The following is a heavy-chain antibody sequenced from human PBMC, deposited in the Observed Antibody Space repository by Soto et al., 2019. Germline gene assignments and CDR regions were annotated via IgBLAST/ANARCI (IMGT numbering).Heavy chain of an antibody. V-gene: IGHV1-3*01. CDR2: INAGNGNT. CDR1: GYTFTSYA. J-gene: IGHJ3*02. D-gene: IGHD3-22*01. Sequence: ASVKVSCKASGYTFTSYAMHWVRQAPGQRLEWRGWINAGNGNTKYSQKFQGRVTITRDTSASTAYMELSSLRSEDTAVYYCARDPVIYDSSGYLGEAFDIWGQGTMVTVSS. CDR3: ARDPVIYDSSGYLGEAFDI.